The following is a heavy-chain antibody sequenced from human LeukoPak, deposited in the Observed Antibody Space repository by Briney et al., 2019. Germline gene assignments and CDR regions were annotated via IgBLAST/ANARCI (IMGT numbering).Heavy chain of an antibody. CDR3: ARVVLGPPVGYYGMDV. CDR2: IKEDGSGK. V-gene: IGHV3-7*04. J-gene: IGHJ6*02. Sequence: GGSLRLSCAASGFTFSSYWMSWVRQAPGKGLEWVANIKEDGSGKYYVDSVKGRFTISRDNAKNSLYLQMNSLRAEDTAVYYCARVVLGPPVGYYGMDVWGQGTTVTVSS. CDR1: GFTFSSYW. D-gene: IGHD3-16*01.